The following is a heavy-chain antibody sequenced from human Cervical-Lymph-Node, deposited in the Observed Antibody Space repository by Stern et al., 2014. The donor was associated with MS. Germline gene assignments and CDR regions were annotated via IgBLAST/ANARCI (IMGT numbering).Heavy chain of an antibody. CDR1: GYSFTTFW. V-gene: IGHV5-51*01. J-gene: IGHJ6*02. Sequence: VQLVESGAEVKKPGESLKISCEASGYSFTTFWIGWVRQMPGKGLEWMGIIDPGDFETKYSPSFQGQVTISADPSVSTAYLDWSSLTASDTATYYCVRHRGGVGIYRFYYDMDLWGQGTTVTVS. D-gene: IGHD3-16*01. CDR3: VRHRGGVGIYRFYYDMDL. CDR2: IDPGDFET.